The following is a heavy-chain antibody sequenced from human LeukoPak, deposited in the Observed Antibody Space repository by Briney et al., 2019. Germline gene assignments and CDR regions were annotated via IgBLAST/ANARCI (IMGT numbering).Heavy chain of an antibody. CDR1: XXXXXXXY. D-gene: IGHD3-22*01. Sequence: LSXXXSXXXXXXXYXXWXRQAPGXGLEWVSYISSSXSTIYYADSVKGRFTISRDNAKNSLYLQMNSLRAEDTAVYYCARVGESYYDSSGYMNYFDYWGQGTLVTVSS. CDR3: ARVGESYYDSSGYMNYFDY. V-gene: IGHV3-11*01. CDR2: ISSSXSTI. J-gene: IGHJ4*02.